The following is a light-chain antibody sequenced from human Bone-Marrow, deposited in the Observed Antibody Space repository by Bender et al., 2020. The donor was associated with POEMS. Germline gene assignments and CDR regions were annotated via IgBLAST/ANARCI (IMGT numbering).Light chain of an antibody. CDR3: SSWDDSLSGWV. J-gene: IGLJ3*02. Sequence: QSVLTQPPSASGTPGQSVIISCSGTDPNFGGNNVNWYQHLPGTAPRLVVYSNYQRLSGVPARFSGSKSGTLASLAISDVQSEDEDDYYCSSWDDSLSGWVFGGGTKLTVL. CDR1: DPNFGGNN. CDR2: SNY. V-gene: IGLV1-44*01.